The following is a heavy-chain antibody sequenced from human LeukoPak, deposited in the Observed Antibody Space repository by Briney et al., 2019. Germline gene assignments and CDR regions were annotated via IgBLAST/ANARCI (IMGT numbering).Heavy chain of an antibody. V-gene: IGHV3-21*01. Sequence: GGSLRLSCAASGFTFSSYAITWVRQAPGKGLEWVSSISSSSSYIYYADSVKGRFTISRDNAKNSLYLQMNSLRAEDTAVYYCARGPLYCGGDCYLDHWGQGTLVTVSS. CDR2: ISSSSSYI. J-gene: IGHJ4*02. CDR1: GFTFSSYA. CDR3: ARGPLYCGGDCYLDH. D-gene: IGHD2-21*02.